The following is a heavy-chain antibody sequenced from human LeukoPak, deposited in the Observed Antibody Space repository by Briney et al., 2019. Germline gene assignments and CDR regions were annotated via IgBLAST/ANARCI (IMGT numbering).Heavy chain of an antibody. CDR3: ARDYYDILTGYYPGAFDI. J-gene: IGHJ3*02. CDR1: GGSIISGDYC. D-gene: IGHD3-9*01. Sequence: PSETLSLTCTVSGGSIISGDYCWSWIRQPPGKGLEWLGYIYYSGSTYYNPSLKSRLIISVDTSRNRFSLKLSSVTAADTAVYYCARDYYDILTGYYPGAFDIWGPGTMVTVSS. V-gene: IGHV4-30-4*01. CDR2: IYYSGST.